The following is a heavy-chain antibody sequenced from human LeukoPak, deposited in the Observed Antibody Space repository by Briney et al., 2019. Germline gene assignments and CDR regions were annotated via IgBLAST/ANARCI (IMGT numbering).Heavy chain of an antibody. Sequence: PGGFLRLSCAASGFTFSSYWMSWVRQAPGKGLEWVATIKQDGSQKEYVDSVKGRFTISRDNAKNSLYLQMNSLRAEDTAVYYCAIGGDAYGSGKSNWFDPWGQGTLVTVSS. CDR3: AIGGDAYGSGKSNWFDP. D-gene: IGHD3-10*01. V-gene: IGHV3-7*02. CDR1: GFTFSSYW. CDR2: IKQDGSQK. J-gene: IGHJ5*02.